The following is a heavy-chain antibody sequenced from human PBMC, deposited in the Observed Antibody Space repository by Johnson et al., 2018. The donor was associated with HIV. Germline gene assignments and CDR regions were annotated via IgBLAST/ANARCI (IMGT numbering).Heavy chain of an antibody. J-gene: IGHJ3*02. V-gene: IGHV3-7*01. D-gene: IGHD1-26*01. CDR1: GFTFSNYW. CDR2: IKQDGSEK. CDR3: AKYSGTHIVGAEGAFDI. Sequence: VQLVESGGGLVQPGGSLRLSCAASGFTFSNYWMSWVRQAPGKGLEWVANIKQDGSEKYYVDSVKGRFTISRDNSKNTLYLQMNRLRTEDTAVYYCAKYSGTHIVGAEGAFDIWGQGTMVTVSS.